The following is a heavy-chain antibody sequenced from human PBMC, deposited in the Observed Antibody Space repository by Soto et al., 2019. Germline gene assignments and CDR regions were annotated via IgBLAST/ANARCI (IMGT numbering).Heavy chain of an antibody. CDR1: GFTFDDYA. Sequence: EVQLVESGGGLVQPGRSLRLSCAASGFTFDDYAMHWVRQAPGKGLEWVSGISWNSGSIGYADSVKGRFTISRDNAKNSLYLQMNSLRAEDTALYYCAKDPYGDYGFDDWGQGTLVTVSS. CDR3: AKDPYGDYGFDD. J-gene: IGHJ4*02. CDR2: ISWNSGSI. D-gene: IGHD4-17*01. V-gene: IGHV3-9*01.